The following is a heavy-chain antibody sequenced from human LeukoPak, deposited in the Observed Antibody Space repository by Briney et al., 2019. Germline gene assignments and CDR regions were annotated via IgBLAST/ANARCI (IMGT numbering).Heavy chain of an antibody. CDR2: INHSGST. CDR1: GGSFSGYY. Sequence: PSETLPLTCAVYGGSFSGYYWSWIRQPPGKGLEWIGEINHSGSTNYNPSLKSRVTISVDTSKNQFSLKLSSVTAADTAVYYCARVRSGWTQYYFDYWGQGTLVTVSS. CDR3: ARVRSGWTQYYFDY. J-gene: IGHJ4*02. V-gene: IGHV4-34*01. D-gene: IGHD6-19*01.